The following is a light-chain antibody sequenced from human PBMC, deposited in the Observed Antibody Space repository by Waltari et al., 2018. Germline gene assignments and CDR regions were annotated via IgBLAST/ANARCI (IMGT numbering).Light chain of an antibody. CDR3: QQYHTYPWT. V-gene: IGKV1-5*03. CDR1: QSLNSW. CDR2: QAS. Sequence: DIQMTQSPSTLSASVGDRVTMTCRASQSLNSWLAWYQQKPGKAPKVLIYQASSLKSGVSSRFSGSGSGAEFTLTISSLQPDDFATYYCQQYHTYPWTFGQGTKVEVK. J-gene: IGKJ1*01.